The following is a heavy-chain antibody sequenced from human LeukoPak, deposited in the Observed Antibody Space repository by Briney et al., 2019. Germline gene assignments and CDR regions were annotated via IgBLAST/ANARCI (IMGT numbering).Heavy chain of an antibody. CDR3: ARVHSRSISSRNWFDP. Sequence: SVKVSCKASGGTFSSYAISWVRQAPGQGLEWMGGIIPIFGTANYAQKFQGRVTITADESTSTAYMELSSLRSEDTAVYYCARVHSRSISSRNWFDPWGQGTLVTVSS. D-gene: IGHD3-3*02. J-gene: IGHJ5*02. CDR2: IIPIFGTA. CDR1: GGTFSSYA. V-gene: IGHV1-69*13.